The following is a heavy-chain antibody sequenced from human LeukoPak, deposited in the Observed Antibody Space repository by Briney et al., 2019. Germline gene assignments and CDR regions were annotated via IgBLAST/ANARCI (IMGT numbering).Heavy chain of an antibody. CDR2: ISGSGGST. V-gene: IGHV3-23*01. CDR3: ARDVGRYSGYADY. CDR1: GFTFSSYA. Sequence: GGSLRLSCAASGFTFSSYAMSWVRQAPGKGLEGVSAISGSGGSTYYADSVKGRFTISRDNSKNTLYLQMNSLRAEDTAVYYCARDVGRYSGYADYWGQGTLVTVSS. D-gene: IGHD5-12*01. J-gene: IGHJ4*02.